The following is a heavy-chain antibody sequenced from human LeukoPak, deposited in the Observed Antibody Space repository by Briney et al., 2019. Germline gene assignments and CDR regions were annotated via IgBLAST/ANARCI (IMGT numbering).Heavy chain of an antibody. J-gene: IGHJ6*02. D-gene: IGHD3-9*01. CDR3: AKDRAVLRYFDWLMDV. Sequence: GGSLRLSCAASGFTVSSNYMSWVRQAPGKGLEWVSVIYSGGSTYYADSVKGRFTISRDNSKNTLYLQMNSLRAEDTAVYYCAKDRAVLRYFDWLMDVWGQGTTVTVSS. CDR2: IYSGGST. CDR1: GFTVSSNY. V-gene: IGHV3-66*01.